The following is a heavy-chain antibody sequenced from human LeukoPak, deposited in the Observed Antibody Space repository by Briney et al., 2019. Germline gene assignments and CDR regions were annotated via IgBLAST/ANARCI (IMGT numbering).Heavy chain of an antibody. CDR2: IYNSGST. CDR1: GGSISIYY. J-gene: IGHJ6*02. CDR3: ARDQGYCSGGSCYPYYYYGMNV. V-gene: IGHV4-59*01. D-gene: IGHD2-15*01. Sequence: SETLSLTCTVSGGSISIYYWSWIRQPPGKGLEWIGYIYNSGSTIYNPSLRSRVTISVDTSKNQFSPKLNSVAAADTAVYYCARDQGYCSGGSCYPYYYYGMNVWGQGTTVTVSS.